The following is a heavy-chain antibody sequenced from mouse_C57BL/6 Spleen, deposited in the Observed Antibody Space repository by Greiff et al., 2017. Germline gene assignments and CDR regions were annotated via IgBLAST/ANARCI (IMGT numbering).Heavy chain of an antibody. CDR3: EREGIYYYGSSSWYFDV. CDR2: IGPHSGGT. V-gene: IGHV1-72*01. Sequence: VQLQQPGADLVKPGASVKLSCKASGYTFTSYWMHWVQQTPGRGLEWLGRIGPHSGGTKYHEKFTSNATLTADKPSSTDNMQLRRLTSENSAVYYCEREGIYYYGSSSWYFDVWGTGTMVTVSS. CDR1: GYTFTSYW. D-gene: IGHD1-1*01. J-gene: IGHJ1*03.